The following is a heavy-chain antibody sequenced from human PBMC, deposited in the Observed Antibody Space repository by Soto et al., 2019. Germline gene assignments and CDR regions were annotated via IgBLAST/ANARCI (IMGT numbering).Heavy chain of an antibody. CDR2: ISTDGSST. J-gene: IGHJ4*02. V-gene: IGHV3-74*01. CDR1: GFTFSSYW. Sequence: EVQLVESGGGLVQPGGSLRLSCAASGFTFSSYWMHWVRQAPGEGLVWVSRISTDGSSTSYADSVKGRFTISRDNAKNTLYLQMNSLRAEDTAVYYRARVLAGSTTNLRFFDCWGQGTLLTVSS. CDR3: ARVLAGSTTNLRFFDC. D-gene: IGHD1-26*01.